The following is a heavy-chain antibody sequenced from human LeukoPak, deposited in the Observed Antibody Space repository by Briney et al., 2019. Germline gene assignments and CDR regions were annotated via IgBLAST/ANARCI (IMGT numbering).Heavy chain of an antibody. CDR2: INWNGGST. CDR1: GFTFDDYG. V-gene: IGHV3-20*04. Sequence: GGSLRLSCAASGFTFDDYGMSWVRQAPGKGLEWVSGINWNGGSTGYADSVKGRFTISRDNAKNSLYLQMNSLKTEDTAVYYCTTDSLWFGELFTYYFDYWGQGALVTVSS. CDR3: TTDSLWFGELFTYYFDY. D-gene: IGHD3-10*01. J-gene: IGHJ4*02.